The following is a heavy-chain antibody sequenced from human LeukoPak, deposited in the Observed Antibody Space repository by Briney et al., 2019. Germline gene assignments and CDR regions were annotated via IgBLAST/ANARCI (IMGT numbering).Heavy chain of an antibody. D-gene: IGHD5-18*01. CDR2: ISWNSGSI. CDR3: AKDIGRGYGYGWFDP. CDR1: GFTLTTYA. V-gene: IGHV3-9*01. J-gene: IGHJ5*02. Sequence: GGSLRLSCAASGFTLTTYAMSWVRQAPGKGLEWVSGISWNSGSIGYADSVKGRFTISRDNAKNSLYLQMNSLRAEDTALYYCAKDIGRGYGYGWFDPWGQGTLVTVSS.